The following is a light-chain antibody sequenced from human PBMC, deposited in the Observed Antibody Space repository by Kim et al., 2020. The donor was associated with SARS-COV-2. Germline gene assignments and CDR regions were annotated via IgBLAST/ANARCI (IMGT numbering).Light chain of an antibody. Sequence: GQVTTTSSTGTSSDGGGYKYVCYHQHHPATAPQLMIYDVNEPPAGVYNRFSASKSGKAASLTISRLQAEDEADYYRTSDTSTRSWVFGGGTQLTVL. CDR2: DVN. CDR1: SSDGGGYKY. V-gene: IGLV2-14*03. J-gene: IGLJ3*02. CDR3: TSDTSTRSWV.